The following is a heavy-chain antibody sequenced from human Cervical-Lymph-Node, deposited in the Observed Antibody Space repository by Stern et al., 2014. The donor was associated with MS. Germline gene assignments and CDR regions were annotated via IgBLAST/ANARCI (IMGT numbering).Heavy chain of an antibody. CDR2: VNQSGST. V-gene: IGHV4-34*01. CDR3: ARGRMLAM. Sequence: QMQLQQWGAGLLKPSETLSLTCAVYGGSFSGYYWRWIRQPPGKVLECHGEVNQSGSTNYNPALKIRVTISVDTSKNQFSLRLSSVTAADTAVYYCARGRMLAMWGQGTLVTVSS. CDR1: GGSFSGYY. D-gene: IGHD2-2*01. J-gene: IGHJ4*02.